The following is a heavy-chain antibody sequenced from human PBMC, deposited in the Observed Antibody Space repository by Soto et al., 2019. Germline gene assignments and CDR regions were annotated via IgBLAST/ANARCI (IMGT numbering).Heavy chain of an antibody. D-gene: IGHD1-26*01. CDR3: ARDPVREGATPDY. CDR2: INSDGSST. J-gene: IGHJ4*02. V-gene: IGHV3-74*01. CDR1: GFTFSSYW. Sequence: VRLSCAASGFTFSSYWMHWVRQAPGKGLVWVSRINSDGSSTSYADSVKGRFTISRDNAKNTLYLQMNSLRAEDTAVYYCARDPVREGATPDYWGQGTLVTVSS.